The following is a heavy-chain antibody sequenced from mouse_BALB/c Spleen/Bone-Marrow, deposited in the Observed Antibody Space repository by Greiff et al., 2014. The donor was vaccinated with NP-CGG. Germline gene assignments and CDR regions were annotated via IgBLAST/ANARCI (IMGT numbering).Heavy chain of an antibody. CDR2: IYPGNVNT. CDR1: GYTFTSYY. V-gene: IGHV1S56*01. CDR3: ARWGNYGDYAMGY. Sequence: QVQLQQSGPELVKPGASVRISCKASGYTFTSYYIHWVKQRPGQGPEWIGWIYPGNVNTKYNEKFKGKATLTADKSSSTAYMQLSSLTSEDSAVYFCARWGNYGDYAMGYWGQGTSVTVPS. J-gene: IGHJ4*01. D-gene: IGHD2-1*01.